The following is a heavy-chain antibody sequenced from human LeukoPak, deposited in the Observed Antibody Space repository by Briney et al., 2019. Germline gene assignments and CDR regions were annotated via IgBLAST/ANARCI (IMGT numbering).Heavy chain of an antibody. V-gene: IGHV3-21*01. CDR3: ARDRCSGGSCKYYFDY. Sequence: GGSLRLSRAASGFTFSSYSMNWVRQAPGKGLEWVSSISSSSSYIYYADSVKGRFTISRDNAKNSLYLQMNSLRAEDTAVYYCARDRCSGGSCKYYFDYWGQGTLVTVSS. CDR2: ISSSSSYI. D-gene: IGHD2-15*01. CDR1: GFTFSSYS. J-gene: IGHJ4*02.